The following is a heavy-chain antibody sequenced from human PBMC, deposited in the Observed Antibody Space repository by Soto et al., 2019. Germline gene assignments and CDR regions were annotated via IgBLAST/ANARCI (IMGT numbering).Heavy chain of an antibody. Sequence: QVQLVQSGSEVKKPGSSVKVSCKASGGTFSDYTMSWLRQAPGRGLEWMGGIIPMIGATNNAQKLKGRLTIPADKSTCTVYMELKSLRSDETGVYYCARYWSAGTLYGAFDIWGQGTEVTVSP. V-gene: IGHV1-69*06. CDR2: IIPMIGAT. J-gene: IGHJ3*02. CDR1: GGTFSDYT. CDR3: ARYWSAGTLYGAFDI. D-gene: IGHD2-15*01.